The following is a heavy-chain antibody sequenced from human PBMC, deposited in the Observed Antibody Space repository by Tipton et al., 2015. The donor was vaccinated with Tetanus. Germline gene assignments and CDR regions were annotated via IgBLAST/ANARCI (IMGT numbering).Heavy chain of an antibody. CDR2: VSLSGDAS. CDR3: ARVGYCSSGICYSPDYYYGMDV. V-gene: IGHV3-23*01. CDR1: GFTFSSHT. Sequence: SLRLSCAASGFTFSSHTMSWVRQAPGKGLEWVSAVSLSGDASFYADSVRGRFSISRDNSQNTLYLQMNSLRAEDTAVYYCARVGYCSSGICYSPDYYYGMDVWGQGATVTVSS. D-gene: IGHD2-15*01. J-gene: IGHJ6*02.